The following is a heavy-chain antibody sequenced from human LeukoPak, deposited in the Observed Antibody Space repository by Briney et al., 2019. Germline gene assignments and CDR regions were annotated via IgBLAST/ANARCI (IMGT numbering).Heavy chain of an antibody. CDR1: GFTFSTYA. CDR2: ISYDGSNK. CDR3: ARRKEELRDGGYVGGALGY. Sequence: GGSLRLSCAASGFTFSTYAMHWVRQAPGKGLERVAVISYDGSNKYYADSVKGRFTISRDNSKNTLYLQMNSLRAEDTAVYYCARRKEELRDGGYVGGALGYWGQRTLVTVSS. D-gene: IGHD5-12*01. J-gene: IGHJ4*02. V-gene: IGHV3-30-3*01.